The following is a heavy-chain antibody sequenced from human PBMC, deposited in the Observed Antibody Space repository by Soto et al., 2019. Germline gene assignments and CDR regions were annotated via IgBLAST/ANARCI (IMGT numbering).Heavy chain of an antibody. J-gene: IGHJ1*01. Sequence: EVQLVESGGGLVQPGGSLRLSCAASGFTFSSYWMHWFRQAPGKGLVWVSSISTDASSTSYADPVKGRFTISRDNAKNTLYLQMNSVRAEDAAVYYCSRLPNKSPQNWGQGTLVIVSP. CDR2: ISTDASST. CDR3: SRLPNKSPQN. CDR1: GFTFSSYW. D-gene: IGHD2-8*01. V-gene: IGHV3-74*01.